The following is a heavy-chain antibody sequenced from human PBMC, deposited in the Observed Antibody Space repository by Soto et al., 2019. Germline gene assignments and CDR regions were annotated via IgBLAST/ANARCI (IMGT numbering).Heavy chain of an antibody. CDR2: IYYSGTT. Sequence: SETLSLTCTVSRGSVSSATYYWNWIRQPPGKPLEWIGYIYYSGTTSYNPSLKSRVTISVDRSKQQFSLRLTSVTAADTAVYYCARISTYNSFDFWGPGTLVTVSS. CDR1: RGSVSSATYY. J-gene: IGHJ4*02. CDR3: ARISTYNSFDF. V-gene: IGHV4-61*01. D-gene: IGHD1-1*01.